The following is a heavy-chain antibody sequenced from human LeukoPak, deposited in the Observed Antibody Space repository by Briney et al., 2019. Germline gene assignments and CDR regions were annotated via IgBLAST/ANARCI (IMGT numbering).Heavy chain of an antibody. CDR3: ARGRYSSSWYNFLFDY. J-gene: IGHJ4*02. CDR2: IKQDGSEK. CDR1: GFTFSSYW. D-gene: IGHD6-13*01. V-gene: IGHV3-7*01. Sequence: PGGSLRLSCVASGFTFSSYWMSWVRQAPGKGLEWVANIKQDGSEKYYVDSVKGRFTISRDNAKNSLYLQMNSLRAEDTAVYYCARGRYSSSWYNFLFDYWGQGTLVTVSP.